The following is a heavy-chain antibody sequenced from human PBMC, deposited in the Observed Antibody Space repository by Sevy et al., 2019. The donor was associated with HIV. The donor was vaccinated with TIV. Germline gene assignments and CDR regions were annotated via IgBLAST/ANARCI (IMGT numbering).Heavy chain of an antibody. Sequence: GGSLRLSCADSGFTFSNYAMAWVRQAPGKGLEWVSAFSVSGDFTYYADSVRGRFTVSRDKSKNTQFLQMNSLRAEDTAVYYYAIKITMIGGYQGSFDYWGQGTLVTVSS. V-gene: IGHV3-23*01. J-gene: IGHJ4*02. D-gene: IGHD3-10*01. CDR1: GFTFSNYA. CDR3: AIKITMIGGYQGSFDY. CDR2: FSVSGDFT.